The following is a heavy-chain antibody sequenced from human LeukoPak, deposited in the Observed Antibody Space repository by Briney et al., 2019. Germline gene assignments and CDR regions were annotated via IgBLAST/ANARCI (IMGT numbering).Heavy chain of an antibody. J-gene: IGHJ4*02. Sequence: SETLSLTCTVSGGSISSYYWNWIRQPPGKGLEWIGYIYYSGSTNYNPSLKSRVTISVDTSKNELSLKLSSVTAADTAVYYCARGKDMTTVVIDYWGQGTLVTVSS. D-gene: IGHD4-23*01. CDR3: ARGKDMTTVVIDY. V-gene: IGHV4-59*01. CDR2: IYYSGST. CDR1: GGSISSYY.